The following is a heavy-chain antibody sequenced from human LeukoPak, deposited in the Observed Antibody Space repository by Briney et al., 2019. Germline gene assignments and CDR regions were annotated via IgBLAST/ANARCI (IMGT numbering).Heavy chain of an antibody. CDR2: ISSSGSTI. CDR1: GFTFSDYY. CDR3: ARGPIYDFWSGPNWFDP. Sequence: GGSLRLPCAASGFTFSDYYMSWIRQAPGKGLEWVSYISSSGSTIYYADSVKGRFTISRDNAKNSLYLQMNSLRAEDTAVYYCARGPIYDFWSGPNWFDPWGQGTLVTVSS. V-gene: IGHV3-11*04. D-gene: IGHD3-3*01. J-gene: IGHJ5*02.